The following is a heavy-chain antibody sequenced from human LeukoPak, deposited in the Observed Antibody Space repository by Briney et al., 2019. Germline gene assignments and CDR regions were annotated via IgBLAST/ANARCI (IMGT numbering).Heavy chain of an antibody. V-gene: IGHV4-59*01. CDR3: ARGRYCSSTSCYGFDP. D-gene: IGHD2-2*01. Sequence: SETLSLTCTVSGGSISSYYWSWIRQPPGKGLEWIGYIYYSGSTNYNPSLKSRVTISVGTSKNQFSLKLSSVTAADTAVYYCARGRYCSSTSCYGFDPWGQGTLVTVSS. CDR2: IYYSGST. J-gene: IGHJ5*02. CDR1: GGSISSYY.